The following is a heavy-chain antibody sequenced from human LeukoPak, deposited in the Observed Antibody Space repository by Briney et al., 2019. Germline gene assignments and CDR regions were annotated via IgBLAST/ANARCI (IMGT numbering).Heavy chain of an antibody. CDR3: ARRTNGYCSGGSCYRFFDY. CDR1: RFTFSSYA. V-gene: IGHV3-23*01. CDR2: ISGSGGSI. Sequence: GGSLRLSCAASRFTFSSYAMNWVRQAPGKGLEWVSAISGSGGSIYYTDSVKGRFTISRDNSKNTLFLQMNSLRAEDTAVYYCARRTNGYCSGGSCYRFFDYWGQGTLVTVSS. J-gene: IGHJ4*02. D-gene: IGHD2-15*01.